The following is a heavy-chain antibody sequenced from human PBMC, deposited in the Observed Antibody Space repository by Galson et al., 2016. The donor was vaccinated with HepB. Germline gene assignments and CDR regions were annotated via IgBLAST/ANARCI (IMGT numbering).Heavy chain of an antibody. Sequence: SLRLSCAGSEFTFSSSWLTWVRQVPGRGLEWVANIKTEGTDRHYVDSVKGRFTISRDNTKNSLYLQMDNLRAEDTAVYYCVRPNYYDSGSYSAWGQGTLVTVSS. D-gene: IGHD3-10*01. CDR2: IKTEGTDR. V-gene: IGHV3-7*01. CDR1: EFTFSSSW. CDR3: VRPNYYDSGSYSA. J-gene: IGHJ5*02.